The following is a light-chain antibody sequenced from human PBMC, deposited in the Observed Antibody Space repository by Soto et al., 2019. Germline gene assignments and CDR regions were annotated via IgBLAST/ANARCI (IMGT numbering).Light chain of an antibody. J-gene: IGLJ1*01. CDR1: SIDIAPYNY. Sequence: QSALAQPASVSGSPGQSLSISRTGTSIDIAPYNYVSWYQQHPGKAPKLIIYEVSYRPSGISNRFSGSKSGNTASLTISGLQADDEADSYRSSYTSRTNYVFGTGTKVTV. CDR2: EVS. V-gene: IGLV2-14*01. CDR3: SSYTSRTNYV.